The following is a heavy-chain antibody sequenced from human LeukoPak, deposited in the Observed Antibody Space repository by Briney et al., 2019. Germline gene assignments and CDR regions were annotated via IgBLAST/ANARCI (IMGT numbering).Heavy chain of an antibody. Sequence: GGSLRLSCTASGFTFSAYWMSWVRQAPGKGLEWVANIKQDGSEKYYVDSVKGRFTVSKDNAGNSLFLQMNSLRTEDTAVYYCARGRISKGRGLIRVTHFDSWGQGTLATVSS. CDR3: ARGRISKGRGLIRVTHFDS. V-gene: IGHV3-7*01. CDR1: GFTFSAYW. J-gene: IGHJ4*02. D-gene: IGHD3-10*01. CDR2: IKQDGSEK.